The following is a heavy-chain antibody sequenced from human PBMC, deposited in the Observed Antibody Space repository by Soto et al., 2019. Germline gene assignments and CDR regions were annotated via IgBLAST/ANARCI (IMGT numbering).Heavy chain of an antibody. CDR3: ARGNSGLRAFDV. Sequence: PSQTLSLTCAISGDSVSNTNAAWGWIRQSPSRGLEWLRRTYYRSKWRIDYALSVRSRININPDTSKNQLSLQLISVTPEDTAVYYCARGNSGLRAFDVWGQGTKVTVSS. D-gene: IGHD6-19*01. J-gene: IGHJ3*01. CDR2: TYYRSKWRI. CDR1: GDSVSNTNAA. V-gene: IGHV6-1*01.